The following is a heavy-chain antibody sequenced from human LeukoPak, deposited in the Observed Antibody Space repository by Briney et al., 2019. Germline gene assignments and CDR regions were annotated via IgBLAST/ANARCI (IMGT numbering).Heavy chain of an antibody. Sequence: GASVKVSCKASGYTFTSYDINWVRQATGQGLEWMGWMNPNSGNTGYAQKFQGRVTMTRNTSISTAYMELSSLRSEDTAVYYCARDRYGSSTHYYGMDVWGQGTTVTVSS. V-gene: IGHV1-8*01. CDR1: GYTFTSYD. CDR2: MNPNSGNT. CDR3: ARDRYGSSTHYYGMDV. D-gene: IGHD6-6*01. J-gene: IGHJ6*02.